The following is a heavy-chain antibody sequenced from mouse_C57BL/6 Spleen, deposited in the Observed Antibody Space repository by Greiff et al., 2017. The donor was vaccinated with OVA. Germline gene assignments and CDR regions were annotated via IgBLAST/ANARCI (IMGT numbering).Heavy chain of an antibody. D-gene: IGHD1-1*01. V-gene: IGHV5-9*01. CDR3: ARAYYGSYAMDY. CDR1: GFTFSSYT. J-gene: IGHJ4*01. Sequence: EVQVVESGGGLVKPGGSLKLSCAASGFTFSSYTMSCVRQTPGKMLEWVGTISGGGGNTYYPDSVKGRFTISRDNAKNTLYLQISSLRSEDAVLYCWARAYYGSYAMDYWGQGTSVTVSS. CDR2: ISGGGGNT.